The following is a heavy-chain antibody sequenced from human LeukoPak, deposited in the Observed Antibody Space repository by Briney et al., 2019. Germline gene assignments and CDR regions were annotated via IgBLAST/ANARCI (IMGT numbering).Heavy chain of an antibody. CDR2: INHSGST. D-gene: IGHD3-16*02. J-gene: IGHJ6*03. Sequence: PQTLSLTCAVYGGSLSGYYSSWVRQPPGKGLEWIGEINHSGSTPTNPPLTRRGTISVDTPKNQYSQKLSSVTAADTAVYDGARATRGYQAPRRSYYYMDVWGKVTTVTVAS. CDR3: ARATRGYQAPRRSYYYMDV. CDR1: GGSLSGYY. V-gene: IGHV4-34*04.